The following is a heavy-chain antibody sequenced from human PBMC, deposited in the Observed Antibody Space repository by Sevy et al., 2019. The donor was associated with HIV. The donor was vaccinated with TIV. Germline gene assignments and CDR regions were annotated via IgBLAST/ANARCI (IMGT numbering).Heavy chain of an antibody. CDR1: GYTFTGYY. CDR2: INPNSGGT. CDR3: ARDLRRRSYFADY. D-gene: IGHD1-26*01. J-gene: IGHJ4*02. Sequence: ASVKVSCKASGYTFTGYYMHWVRQAPGQGLEWMGWINPNSGGTNYVQKFQGRVTMTRDTSISTAYMELSRLRSDDTAVYYCARDLRRRSYFADYRGQGTLVTVSS. V-gene: IGHV1-2*02.